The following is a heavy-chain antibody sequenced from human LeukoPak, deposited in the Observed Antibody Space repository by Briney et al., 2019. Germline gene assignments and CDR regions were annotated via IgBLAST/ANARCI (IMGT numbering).Heavy chain of an antibody. CDR3: AKGIAAAL. CDR2: IYHSGST. Sequence: SGTLSLTCAVSGGSISSNDWWTWVRQPPGKGLEWIGEIYHSGSTNYNPSLKSRVTISVDTSKNQFSLKLSSVTAADTAVYYCAKGIAAALWGQGTLVTVSS. J-gene: IGHJ4*02. V-gene: IGHV4-4*02. D-gene: IGHD6-13*01. CDR1: GGSISSNDW.